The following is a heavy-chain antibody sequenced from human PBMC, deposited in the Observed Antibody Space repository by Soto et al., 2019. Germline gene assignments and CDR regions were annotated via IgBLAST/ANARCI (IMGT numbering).Heavy chain of an antibody. D-gene: IGHD7-27*01. CDR2: MNPNSGNT. V-gene: IGHV1-8*01. CDR1: GYTLTSYY. Sequence: GPSVNVSFKSSGYTLTSYYINWVRQATGQGLECMGWMNPNSGNTGYAQKFQGRVTMTRNTSISTAYMELSSLRSEDTAVYYCARVSMRGVLEVLSWGRAYYFDYWGQGTLVTVPS. CDR3: ARVSMRGVLEVLSWGRAYYFDY. J-gene: IGHJ4*02.